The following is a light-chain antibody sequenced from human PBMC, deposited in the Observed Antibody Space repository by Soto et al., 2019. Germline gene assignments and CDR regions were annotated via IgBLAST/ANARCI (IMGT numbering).Light chain of an antibody. CDR1: SSNIGNNA. CDR2: YDD. Sequence: VLTQPPSVSEAPRQRVTISCSGSSSNIGNNAVNWYQQLPGKAPKLLIYYDDLLPSGVSDRFSGSKSGTSASLAISGLQSEDEADYYCAAWDDSRGYVFGTGTKVTVL. V-gene: IGLV1-36*01. J-gene: IGLJ1*01. CDR3: AAWDDSRGYV.